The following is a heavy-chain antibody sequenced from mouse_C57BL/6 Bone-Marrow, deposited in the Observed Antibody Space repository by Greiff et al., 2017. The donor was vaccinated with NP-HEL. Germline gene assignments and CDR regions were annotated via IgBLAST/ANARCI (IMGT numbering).Heavy chain of an antibody. D-gene: IGHD2-3*01. Sequence: QVQLQQPGAELVKPGASVKLSCKASGYTFTSYWMQWVKQRPGQGLEWIGEIDPSDSYTNYNQKFKGKATLTVDTSSSTAYMQLSSLTSEDSAVYYCARCRWLPFDYWGQGTTLTVSS. CDR1: GYTFTSYW. J-gene: IGHJ2*01. CDR2: IDPSDSYT. V-gene: IGHV1-50*01. CDR3: ARCRWLPFDY.